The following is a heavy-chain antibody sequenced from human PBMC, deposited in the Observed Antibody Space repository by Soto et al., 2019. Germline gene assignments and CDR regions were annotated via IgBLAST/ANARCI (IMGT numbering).Heavy chain of an antibody. D-gene: IGHD2-2*01. CDR3: ARHVRRYCSSTSCQNWFDP. J-gene: IGHJ5*02. CDR1: GYSFTSCW. CDR2: IYPGDSDT. Sequence: GESLKISCKGSGYSFTSCWIGWVRQMPWKGLEWMGIIYPGDSDTRYSPSFQGQVTISADKSISTAYLQWSSLKASDTAMYYCARHVRRYCSSTSCQNWFDPWGQGTLVTVSS. V-gene: IGHV5-51*01.